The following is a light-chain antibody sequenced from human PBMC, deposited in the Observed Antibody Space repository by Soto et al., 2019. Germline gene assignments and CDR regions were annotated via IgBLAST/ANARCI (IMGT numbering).Light chain of an antibody. CDR1: QSITNW. V-gene: IGKV1-5*01. Sequence: DIQMTQSPSTLSASVGDRVTITCRASQSITNWLAWYQQKPGKAPKLLVYDASSLESGVPCRFSGSGSGTEFILTISSLQPDDFAAYYCQQYNSYSPLTFGPGTKVDIK. CDR3: QQYNSYSPLT. CDR2: DAS. J-gene: IGKJ3*01.